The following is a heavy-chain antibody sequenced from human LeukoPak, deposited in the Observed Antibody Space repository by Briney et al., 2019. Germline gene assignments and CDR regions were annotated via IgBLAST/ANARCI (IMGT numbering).Heavy chain of an antibody. V-gene: IGHV4-39*01. CDR3: ARQSTAMVTFDY. CDR2: IYYSGNT. D-gene: IGHD5-18*01. CDR1: GGSISSSSYY. J-gene: IGHJ4*02. Sequence: SETLSLTCTVSGGSISSSSYYWGWIRQPPGKGLEWIGSIYYSGNTYYNPSLKSRGTISVDTSKNQFSLKLSSVTAADTAVYYCARQSTAMVTFDYWGQGTLVPVSS.